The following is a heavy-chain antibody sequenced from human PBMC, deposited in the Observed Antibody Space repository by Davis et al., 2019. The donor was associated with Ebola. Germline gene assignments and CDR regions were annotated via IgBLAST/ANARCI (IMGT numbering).Heavy chain of an antibody. D-gene: IGHD1-26*01. J-gene: IGHJ3*02. V-gene: IGHV3-64D*06. CDR3: VKERRGSYAFDI. CDR2: INDNGGTT. CDR1: GFTFNNYA. Sequence: GESLKISCSASGFTFNNYATHWVRQAPGRGLDFVSGINDNGGTTHYADSVKGRFTISRDDSSSTVYLQMSSLTVEDTALYYCVKERRGSYAFDIWGQGTMVTVSS.